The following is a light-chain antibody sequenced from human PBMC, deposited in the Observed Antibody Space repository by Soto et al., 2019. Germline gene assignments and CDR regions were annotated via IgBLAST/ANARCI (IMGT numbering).Light chain of an antibody. Sequence: QSVLTQPPSASGSPGQSVTISCTGTSRDIGGYDFVSWYQQHPGKAPKLMIYEVNNRPSGVSNRFSGSKSGNTASLTISGLQAEDEADYYCSSWTSSTTQVLGGGTQLTVL. V-gene: IGLV2-14*01. CDR1: SRDIGGYDF. J-gene: IGLJ3*02. CDR3: SSWTSSTTQV. CDR2: EVN.